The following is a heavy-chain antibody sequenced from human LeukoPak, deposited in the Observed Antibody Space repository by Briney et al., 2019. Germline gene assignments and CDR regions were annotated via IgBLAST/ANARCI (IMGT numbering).Heavy chain of an antibody. J-gene: IGHJ4*02. D-gene: IGHD5-24*01. CDR2: ISMSGRYI. V-gene: IGHV3-21*01. CDR3: ARWLDGYTPLDY. Sequence: GGSLRLSCAASGFTFDGYSMNWVRQAPGKGLEWVASISMSGRYIHYAGSVRGRFTISRDNGRNSVYLQMTGLRIEDTATYFCARWLDGYTPLDYWGQGVLVTV. CDR1: GFTFDGYS.